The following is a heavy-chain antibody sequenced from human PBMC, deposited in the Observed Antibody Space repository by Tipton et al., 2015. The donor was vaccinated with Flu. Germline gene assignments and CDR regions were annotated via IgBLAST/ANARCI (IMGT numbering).Heavy chain of an antibody. CDR2: INHSGST. D-gene: IGHD1-1*01. CDR3: ARDLWNDRRAYYYYGVDV. J-gene: IGHJ6*02. Sequence: TLSLTCAVYGGSFSAYYWSWIRQPPGKGLEWVGEINHSGSTNYNPSLKSRVTISVDTSKNQFSLKLSSVTAADTAVYYCARDLWNDRRAYYYYGVDVWGQGTTVTVPS. CDR1: GGSFSAYY. V-gene: IGHV4-34*01.